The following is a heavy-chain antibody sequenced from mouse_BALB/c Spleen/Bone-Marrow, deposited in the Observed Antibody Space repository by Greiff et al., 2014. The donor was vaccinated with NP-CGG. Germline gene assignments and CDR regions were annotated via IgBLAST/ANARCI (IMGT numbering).Heavy chain of an antibody. CDR2: INPYNGGT. V-gene: IGHV1-18*01. CDR1: GYSFTDYT. Sequence: EVQLQQSGPELVKPGASMKISCKASGYSFTDYTMNWVKQSRGKNLEWIGLINPYNGGTTYSQKFKAKATLTVDKSSSTAYMEFLSLTSEDSAVYYCARKYYYAMDFWGQGTSVTVSS. CDR3: ARKYYYAMDF. J-gene: IGHJ4*01.